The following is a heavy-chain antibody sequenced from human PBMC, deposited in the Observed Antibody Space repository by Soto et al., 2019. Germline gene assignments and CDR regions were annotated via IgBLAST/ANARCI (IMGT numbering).Heavy chain of an antibody. CDR3: AKRGIAAAGPSGNWFDP. Sequence: PGGSLRLSCAASGFTFSSYGMHWVRQAPGKGLEWVAVISYDGSNKYYADSVKGRFTISRDNSKNTLYLQMNSLRAEDTAVYYCAKRGIAAAGPSGNWFDPWGQGTLVTVSS. J-gene: IGHJ5*02. V-gene: IGHV3-30*18. CDR1: GFTFSSYG. CDR2: ISYDGSNK. D-gene: IGHD6-13*01.